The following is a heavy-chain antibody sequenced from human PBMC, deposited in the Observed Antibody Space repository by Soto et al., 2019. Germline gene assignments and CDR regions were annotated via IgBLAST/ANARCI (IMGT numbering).Heavy chain of an antibody. CDR2: IDYRGST. V-gene: IGHV4-31*03. CDR1: GGSISSGGYY. CDR3: AREPLT. J-gene: IGHJ4*02. Sequence: QVQLQESGPEMVKPSQTLSLTCTVSGGSISSGGYYWNWTRQHPGNGLEWIGDIDYRGSTYYNPSLKSRVTISVDTSKHQFSLKLSSVTASNTAVYYCAREPLTWGQGTLVTVSS.